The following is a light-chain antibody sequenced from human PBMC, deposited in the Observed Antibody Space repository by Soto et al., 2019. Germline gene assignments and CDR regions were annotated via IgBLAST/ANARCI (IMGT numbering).Light chain of an antibody. Sequence: IQLIQSPSSLSASVGDRVTVTCQASQDINNYLNWYQQKPGKAPKLLIFDASSVETGVPSRFSGSGSGTHVTFTISSLEPEDIASYHCQQYEDLPLTFGGGTRVELK. CDR3: QQYEDLPLT. V-gene: IGKV1-33*01. CDR2: DAS. CDR1: QDINNY. J-gene: IGKJ4*01.